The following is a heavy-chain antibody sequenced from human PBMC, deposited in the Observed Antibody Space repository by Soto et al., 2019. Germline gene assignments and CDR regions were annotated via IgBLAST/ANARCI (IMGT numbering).Heavy chain of an antibody. CDR1: GFTFSSYS. J-gene: IGHJ4*02. CDR3: ARVHIVVVVAAQAFAY. D-gene: IGHD2-15*01. Sequence: GGSLRLSCAASGFTFSSYSMNWVRQAPGKGLEWVSYISSSSSTIYYADSVKGRFTISRDNAKNSLYLQMNSLRAEDTAVYYCARVHIVVVVAAQAFAYWGQGTLVTVS. V-gene: IGHV3-48*01. CDR2: ISSSSSTI.